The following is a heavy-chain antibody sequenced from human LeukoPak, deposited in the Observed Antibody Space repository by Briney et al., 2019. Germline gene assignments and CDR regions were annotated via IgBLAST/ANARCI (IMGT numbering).Heavy chain of an antibody. CDR1: GVSISSISSNNYH. J-gene: IGHJ6*02. V-gene: IGHV4-39*02. CDR2: IYYSGST. Sequence: SETLSFTCIVSGVSISSISSNNYHWGWIRQPPGKGLEWIGSIYYSGSTYYNPSLKSRVTISVDTSKNQFSLKLSSVTAADTALYYCAREMGVVTAHGIDVWGQGTTVTVSS. CDR3: AREMGVVTAHGIDV. D-gene: IGHD4-23*01.